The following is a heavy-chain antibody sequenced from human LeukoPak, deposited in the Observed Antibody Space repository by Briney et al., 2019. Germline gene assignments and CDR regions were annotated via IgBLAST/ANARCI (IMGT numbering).Heavy chain of an antibody. CDR3: ARRVSRWLQLPPYFDY. CDR1: GGSFSGYY. V-gene: IGHV4-34*01. D-gene: IGHD5-12*01. CDR2: INHSGST. J-gene: IGHJ4*02. Sequence: SETLSLTCAVYGGSFSGYYWSWIRQPPGKGLEWIGEINHSGSTNYNPSLKSRVTMSVDTSKNQFSLKLSSVTAADTAVYYCARRVSRWLQLPPYFDYWGQGTLVTVSS.